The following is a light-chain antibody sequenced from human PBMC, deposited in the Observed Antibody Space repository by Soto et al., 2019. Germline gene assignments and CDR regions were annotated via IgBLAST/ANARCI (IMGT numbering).Light chain of an antibody. V-gene: IGKV1-39*01. Sequence: DIPMTQSPSSLSASVGDRVTITCRASQSIRSYLNWYQQKPGKAPKLLIYAASSLQSGVPSRFSGSGSGTDFTLTISSLQPEDFATYYCQQSYSTPWGFGQGTKVEIK. CDR1: QSIRSY. CDR2: AAS. CDR3: QQSYSTPWG. J-gene: IGKJ1*01.